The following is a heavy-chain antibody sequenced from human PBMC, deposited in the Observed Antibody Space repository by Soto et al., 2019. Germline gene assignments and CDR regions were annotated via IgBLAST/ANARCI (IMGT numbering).Heavy chain of an antibody. J-gene: IGHJ4*02. V-gene: IGHV3-23*01. Sequence: EVQLLESGGGLVQPGGSLRLSCVASGFSFSTYAMNWVRQAPGKRLEWVSSISGSGGDVFFAEPVRGRVSISRDSSSNTVYLQIDSLECHETAIYYCARGNNEDLWLNLLLDFWGQGTLVTVSS. CDR1: GFSFSTYA. CDR2: ISGSGGDV. D-gene: IGHD2-15*01. CDR3: ARGNNEDLWLNLLLDF.